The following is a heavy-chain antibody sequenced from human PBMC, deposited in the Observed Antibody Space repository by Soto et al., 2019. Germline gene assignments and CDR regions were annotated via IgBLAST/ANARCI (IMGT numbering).Heavy chain of an antibody. CDR3: ASRYDFWRGYGY. CDR1: GYTFTSYD. Sequence: ASVKVSCKASGYTFTSYDINWVRQATGQGLEWMGWMNPNSGNTGYAQKFQGRVTMTRNTSISTAYMELSSLRSEDTAVYYCASRYDFWRGYGYWGQGTLVTVSS. D-gene: IGHD3-3*01. V-gene: IGHV1-8*01. CDR2: MNPNSGNT. J-gene: IGHJ4*02.